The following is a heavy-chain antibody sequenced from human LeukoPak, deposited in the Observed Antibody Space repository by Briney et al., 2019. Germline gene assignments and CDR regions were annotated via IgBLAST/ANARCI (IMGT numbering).Heavy chain of an antibody. D-gene: IGHD5-24*01. CDR3: ARVAGRWLQPRLDAFDI. Sequence: GASVKVSCKASGYTFTGYYMHWVRQAPGQGLEWMGWINPNSGGTNYAQKFQGRVTMTRKPSISTAYMELRSLRSDDTAVYYCARVAGRWLQPRLDAFDIWGQGTMVTVSS. CDR2: INPNSGGT. CDR1: GYTFTGYY. J-gene: IGHJ3*02. V-gene: IGHV1-2*02.